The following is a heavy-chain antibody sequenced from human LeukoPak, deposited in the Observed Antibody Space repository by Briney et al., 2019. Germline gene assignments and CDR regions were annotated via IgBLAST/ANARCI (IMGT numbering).Heavy chain of an antibody. D-gene: IGHD3-10*02. V-gene: IGHV3-21*01. CDR2: ISSSSGSK. CDR1: GFAFSSYS. J-gene: IGHJ5*02. Sequence: GGSLRLSCAASGFAFSSYSMNWVRRAPGKGLEWVSSISSSSGSKYYSDSLKGRSTISRDNAKDLLYLQMNSLRAEDTAVYYCARDLHVRGIITNTNWFDPWGQGTLVTVSS. CDR3: ARDLHVRGIITNTNWFDP.